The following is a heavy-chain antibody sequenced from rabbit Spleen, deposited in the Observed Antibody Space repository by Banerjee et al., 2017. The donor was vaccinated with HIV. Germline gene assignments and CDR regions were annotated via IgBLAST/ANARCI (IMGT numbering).Heavy chain of an antibody. D-gene: IGHD7-1*01. V-gene: IGHV1S40*01. CDR2: IYADFSGNT. Sequence: QSLEESGGGLVKPGASLTLTCTASGFSLTSSDYMCWVRQAPGKGLECIACIYADFSGNTYYATWAKGRFTCSKTSSTTVTLQMTSLTVADTATYFCARDTGTSFSSYGMDLWGPGTLVTVS. CDR1: GFSLTSSDY. CDR3: ARDTGTSFSSYGMDL. J-gene: IGHJ6*01.